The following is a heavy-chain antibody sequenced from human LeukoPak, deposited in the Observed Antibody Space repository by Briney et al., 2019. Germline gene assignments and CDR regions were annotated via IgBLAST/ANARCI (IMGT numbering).Heavy chain of an antibody. CDR2: IYYSGST. Sequence: SETLSLTCTVSGGSISSYYWSWIRQPPGKGLEWIGYIYYSGSTNYNPSLKNRVTISVDTSKNQFSLKLSSVTAADTAVYYCARDNRGYCSSTSCYPNWFDPWGQGTLVTVSS. V-gene: IGHV4-59*01. J-gene: IGHJ5*02. D-gene: IGHD2-2*01. CDR3: ARDNRGYCSSTSCYPNWFDP. CDR1: GGSISSYY.